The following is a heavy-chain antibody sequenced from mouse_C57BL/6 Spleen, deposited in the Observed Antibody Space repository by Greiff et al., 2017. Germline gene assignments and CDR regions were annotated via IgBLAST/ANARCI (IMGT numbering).Heavy chain of an antibody. CDR1: GYTFTSYG. CDR3: ASGSGGYYAMDY. Sequence: QVQLQQSGAELARPGASVKLSCKASGYTFTSYGISWVKQRTGQGLEWIGEIYPRSGNTYYNEKFKGKATLTADKSSSTAYMGLRRLTSEDAAVYFCASGSGGYYAMDYWGQGTSVTVSS. J-gene: IGHJ4*01. CDR2: IYPRSGNT. D-gene: IGHD1-1*01. V-gene: IGHV1-81*01.